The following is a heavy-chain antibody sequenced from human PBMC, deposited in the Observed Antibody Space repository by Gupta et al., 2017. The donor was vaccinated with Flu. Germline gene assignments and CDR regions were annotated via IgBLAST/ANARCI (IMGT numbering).Heavy chain of an antibody. Sequence: RSYGMQWVRQAPGKGREWVAVIWNDGSNELYGESGKGRFTVSRDNSKNTVYRQMNSLRGEDTAVYYCAKSSSSAYYYTMEVWGQGTTVTVSS. CDR2: IWNDGSNE. D-gene: IGHD2-2*01. V-gene: IGHV3-33*06. CDR1: RSYG. J-gene: IGHJ6*02. CDR3: AKSSSSAYYYTMEV.